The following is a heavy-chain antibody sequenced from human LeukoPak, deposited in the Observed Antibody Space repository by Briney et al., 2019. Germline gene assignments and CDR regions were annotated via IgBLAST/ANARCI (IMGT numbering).Heavy chain of an antibody. D-gene: IGHD2/OR15-2a*01. CDR2: INHSGST. J-gene: IGHJ6*03. V-gene: IGHV4-34*01. Sequence: PSETLSLTCAVYGGSFSDYYWSWIRQPPGKGLEWIGEINHSGSTNYNPSLKSRVTISVDTSKNQFSLKLTSVTAADTAVYYCARGRTSMMDYYYYMDVWGKGTTVTVSS. CDR3: ARGRTSMMDYYYYMDV. CDR1: GGSFSDYY.